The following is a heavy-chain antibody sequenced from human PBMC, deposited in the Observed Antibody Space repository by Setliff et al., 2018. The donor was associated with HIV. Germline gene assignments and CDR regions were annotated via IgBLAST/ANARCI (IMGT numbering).Heavy chain of an antibody. CDR1: GGSISSGSNY. J-gene: IGHJ6*02. CDR3: VRDKMEAPAGTKGYYYYYGMDV. Sequence: SETLSLTCTVSGGSISSGSNYWSWIRQPAGKGLEWIGRIYTSGSTNYNPSLKSRVTISVDTSKNQFSLKLRSVTAADTAVYYCVRDKMEAPAGTKGYYYYYGMDVWGQGTTVTVSS. CDR2: IYTSGST. D-gene: IGHD2-2*01. V-gene: IGHV4-61*02.